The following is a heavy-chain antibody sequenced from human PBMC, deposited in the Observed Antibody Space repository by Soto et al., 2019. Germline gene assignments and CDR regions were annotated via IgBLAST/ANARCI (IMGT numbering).Heavy chain of an antibody. CDR3: ARELAIAAAVSY. D-gene: IGHD6-13*01. CDR2: ISSSSNYI. CDR1: VFTFSSYS. V-gene: IGHV3-21*01. Sequence: GGSLRLSCAASVFTFSSYSMNWVRQAPGKGVEWVSSISSSSNYIYYADSVKGRSTISRNNAKNSLYLQMNSLRAEDTAVYYCARELAIAAAVSYWGQGTLVTVSS. J-gene: IGHJ4*02.